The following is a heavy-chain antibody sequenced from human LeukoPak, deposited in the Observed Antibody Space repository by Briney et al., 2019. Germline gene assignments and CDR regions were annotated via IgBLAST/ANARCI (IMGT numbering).Heavy chain of an antibody. CDR3: ARDRGYGFAFDI. Sequence: SQTLSLTCTVSGGSISSGDYYWSWIRQPPGEGLEWIGYIYYSGSTYYNPSLKSRVTISVDTSKNQFSLKLSSVTAADTAVYYCARDRGYGFAFDIWGQGTMVTVSS. D-gene: IGHD5-18*01. V-gene: IGHV4-30-4*01. J-gene: IGHJ3*02. CDR1: GGSISSGDYY. CDR2: IYYSGST.